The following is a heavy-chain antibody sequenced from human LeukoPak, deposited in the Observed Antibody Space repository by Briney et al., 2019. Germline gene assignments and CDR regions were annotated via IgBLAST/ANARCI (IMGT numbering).Heavy chain of an antibody. V-gene: IGHV5-10-1*01. CDR1: GYSFTSYW. D-gene: IGHD1-1*01. J-gene: IGHJ4*02. CDR3: ASPIHGTTGTTDY. CDR2: IDPSDSYT. Sequence: GESLKISCKGSGYSFTSYWISWVRQMAGKGLEWMGRIDPSDSYTNYSPSFQGHVTISADKSISTAYLQWSSLKASDTAMYYCASPIHGTTGTTDYCGQGTLVTVSS.